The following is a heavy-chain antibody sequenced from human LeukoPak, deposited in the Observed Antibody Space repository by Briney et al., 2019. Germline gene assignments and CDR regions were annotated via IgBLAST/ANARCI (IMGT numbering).Heavy chain of an antibody. CDR2: IYTRGST. D-gene: IGHD5-12*01. J-gene: IGHJ6*03. CDR3: ARVPADIVATYYMDV. Sequence: NASETLSLTCTVSGGSISSGSYYWSWIRQPAGKGLEWIGRIYTRGSTNYNPSLKSRVTISVDTSKNQFSLKLSSGTAADTAVYYCARVPADIVATYYMDVWGKGTTVTVSS. CDR1: GGSISSGSYY. V-gene: IGHV4-61*02.